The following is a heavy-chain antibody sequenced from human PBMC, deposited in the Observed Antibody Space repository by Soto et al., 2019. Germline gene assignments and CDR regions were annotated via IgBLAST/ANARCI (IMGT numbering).Heavy chain of an antibody. Sequence: GSLRLSCAASGFTFSTCNMNWVRQAPGKGLEWVSYISSGSSTIHYADSKKGRFTISRDNAKNSLYLQMNSLRDEDTAVYYCAREGTEYCSGGSCHILYYFDYWGQGTLVTVSS. CDR3: AREGTEYCSGGSCHILYYFDY. CDR2: ISSGSSTI. J-gene: IGHJ4*02. V-gene: IGHV3-48*02. CDR1: GFTFSTCN. D-gene: IGHD2-15*01.